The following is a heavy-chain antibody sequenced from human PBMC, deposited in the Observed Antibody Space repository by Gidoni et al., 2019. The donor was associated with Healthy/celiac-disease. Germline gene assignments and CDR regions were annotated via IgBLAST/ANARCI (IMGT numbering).Heavy chain of an antibody. CDR2: INHSGST. Sequence: QVQLQQWGAGLLKPSETLSLTCAVYGGSFSGYYWTWIRQPPGKGLEWIGEINHSGSTNYNPSLKSRVTISVDTSKNQFSLKLTSVTAADTAVYYCARVGGAARRGYWGQGTLVTVSS. D-gene: IGHD6-6*01. CDR1: GGSFSGYY. V-gene: IGHV4-34*01. CDR3: ARVGGAARRGY. J-gene: IGHJ4*02.